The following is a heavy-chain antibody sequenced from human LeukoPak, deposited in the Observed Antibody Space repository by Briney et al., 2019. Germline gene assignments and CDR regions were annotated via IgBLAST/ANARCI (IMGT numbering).Heavy chain of an antibody. J-gene: IGHJ5*02. CDR3: ARDRTVPFYYYDSSGYYFGNWFDP. Sequence: PSETLSLTCTVSGGSISSYYWSWIRQPAGKGPEWIGRIYTSGSTNYNPSLKSRVTMSVDTSKNQFSLKLSSVTAADTAVYYCARDRTVPFYYYDSSGYYFGNWFDPWGQGTLVTVSS. D-gene: IGHD3-22*01. CDR2: IYTSGST. V-gene: IGHV4-4*07. CDR1: GGSISSYY.